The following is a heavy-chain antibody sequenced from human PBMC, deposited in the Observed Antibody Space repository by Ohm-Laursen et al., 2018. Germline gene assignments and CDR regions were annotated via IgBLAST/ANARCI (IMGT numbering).Heavy chain of an antibody. CDR3: ASSIAVASWNGMDV. J-gene: IGHJ6*02. CDR1: GGSISSYY. Sequence: GTLSLTCTVSGGSISSYYWSWIRQPPGKGLEWIGYIYYSGSTNYNPSLKSRVTISVDTSKNQFSLKLSSVTAAGTAVYYCASSIAVASWNGMDVWGQGTTVTVSS. V-gene: IGHV4-59*01. CDR2: IYYSGST. D-gene: IGHD6-19*01.